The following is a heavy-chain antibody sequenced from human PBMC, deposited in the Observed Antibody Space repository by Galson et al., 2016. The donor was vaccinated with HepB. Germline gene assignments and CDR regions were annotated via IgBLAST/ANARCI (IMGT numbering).Heavy chain of an antibody. CDR1: GFTFSSYS. J-gene: IGHJ3*02. Sequence: SLRLSCAASGFTFSSYSMHWVRQAPGKGLEWVSAISGSGYSPYLPDSVKGRFTISRDNSKNTLYLQMNSLGVEDTAIYYCAKDLEYSGSSGQLGAFDIWGQGTMVSVSS. D-gene: IGHD6-6*01. CDR2: ISGSGYSP. V-gene: IGHV3-23*01. CDR3: AKDLEYSGSSGQLGAFDI.